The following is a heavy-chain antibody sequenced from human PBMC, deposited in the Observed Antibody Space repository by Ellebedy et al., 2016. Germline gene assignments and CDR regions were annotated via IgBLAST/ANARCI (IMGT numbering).Heavy chain of an antibody. D-gene: IGHD4-17*01. CDR3: ARDPYGITISGAFDI. CDR1: GGSVSSGSYY. CDR2: IYYSGST. V-gene: IGHV4-61*01. Sequence: SETLSLTXTVSGGSVSSGSYYWSWIRQPPGKGLEWIGYIYYSGSTNYNPSLKSRVTISVDTSKNQFSLKLSSVTAADTAVYYCARDPYGITISGAFDIWGQGTMVTVSS. J-gene: IGHJ3*02.